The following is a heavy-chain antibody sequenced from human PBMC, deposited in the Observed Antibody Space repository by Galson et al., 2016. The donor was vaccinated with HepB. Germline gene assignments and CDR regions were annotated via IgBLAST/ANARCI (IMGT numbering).Heavy chain of an antibody. J-gene: IGHJ5*02. V-gene: IGHV4-61*02. Sequence: TLSLTCTVSGDSLSTSRYFSWTWIRQPVGKGLEWIGLIYSSGSTNYNPSLKSRLTISLDTPKNQFSLELSSVTAADTAIYYCASEFGSWGQGTLVTVSS. CDR2: IYSSGST. CDR1: GDSLSTSRYFS. CDR3: ASEFGS. D-gene: IGHD3-10*01.